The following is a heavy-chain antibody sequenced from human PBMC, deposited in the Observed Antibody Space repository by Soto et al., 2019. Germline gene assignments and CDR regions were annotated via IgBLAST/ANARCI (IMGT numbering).Heavy chain of an antibody. V-gene: IGHV3-23*01. CDR1: EFTFSSYA. J-gene: IGHJ4*02. CDR3: AKDLTNIVVVPAASH. D-gene: IGHD2-2*01. Sequence: GGPLRLSWPALEFTFSSYAMSRVRQATGKGLEWVSAISGSGGSTYYADSGKGRFTISRDNSKNTLYLQMNSLRAEDTAVYYCAKDLTNIVVVPAASHWGQGTLVTVSS. CDR2: ISGSGGST.